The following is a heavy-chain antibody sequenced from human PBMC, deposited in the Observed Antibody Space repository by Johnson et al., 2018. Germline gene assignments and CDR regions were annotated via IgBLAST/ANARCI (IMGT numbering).Heavy chain of an antibody. Sequence: WVRQAPGKGLEWVAVIWYDGSNKYYADSVTGRFTISRDNSQNTLYLQMNSLRAEDTAVYYCARAESSPHYGMDVWGQGTTVTVSS. CDR3: ARAESSPHYGMDV. CDR2: IWYDGSNK. V-gene: IGHV3-33*01. J-gene: IGHJ6*02. D-gene: IGHD6-13*01.